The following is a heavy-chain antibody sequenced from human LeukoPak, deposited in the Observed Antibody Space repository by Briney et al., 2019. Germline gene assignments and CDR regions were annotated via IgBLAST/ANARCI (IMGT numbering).Heavy chain of an antibody. D-gene: IGHD5-18*01. CDR2: ISYDGSNK. Sequence: GGSLRLSCAASGFTFSSYAMHWVRQAPGKGLEWVAVISYDGSNKYYADSVKGRFTISRDNSKNTLYLQMNSLRAEDTAVYYCARDPSYGYYFDYLGQGALVTVS. CDR1: GFTFSSYA. CDR3: ARDPSYGYYFDY. J-gene: IGHJ4*02. V-gene: IGHV3-30*04.